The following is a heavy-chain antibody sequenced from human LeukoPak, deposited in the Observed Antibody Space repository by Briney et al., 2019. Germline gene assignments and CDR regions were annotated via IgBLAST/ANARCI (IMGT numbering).Heavy chain of an antibody. CDR1: GFTFSGYS. D-gene: IGHD6-19*01. CDR2: ISSSSSYI. CDR3: ATIAVAGT. V-gene: IGHV3-21*01. J-gene: IGHJ4*02. Sequence: GGSLRLSCAASGFTFSGYSMNWVRQAPGKGLEWVSSISSSSSYIYYADSVRGRFTISRDNAKNSLYLQMNSLRAEDTAVYYCATIAVAGTWGQGTLVTASS.